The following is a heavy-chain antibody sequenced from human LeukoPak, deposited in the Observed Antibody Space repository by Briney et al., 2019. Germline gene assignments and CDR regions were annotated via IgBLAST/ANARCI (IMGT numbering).Heavy chain of an antibody. D-gene: IGHD3-16*02. CDR1: GFIFSNYR. CDR3: AKPVIPSSYQGTYYMDV. J-gene: IGHJ6*04. Sequence: GGSLRLSCAASGFIFSNYRMHWVRQAPGEGLEWVAYIRHDESKIFYADSVKGRFIISRDNFRDTLYLQMNSLRAEDTALYYCAKPVIPSSYQGTYYMDVWGKGTTVTVSS. V-gene: IGHV3-30*02. CDR2: IRHDESKI.